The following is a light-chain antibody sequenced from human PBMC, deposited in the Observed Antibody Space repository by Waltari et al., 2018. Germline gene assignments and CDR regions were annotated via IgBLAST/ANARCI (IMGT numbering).Light chain of an antibody. V-gene: IGKV3-15*01. Sequence: ERVMTQSPGTLSLSPGERATLSCRASQTIISNLAWYQQKPGQAPRLLIYSASVRASGVPARFSGSGSGTEFTLTISSLQSEDFALYYCQQYNNWPRTFGGGTRVEIK. CDR2: SAS. CDR1: QTIISN. CDR3: QQYNNWPRT. J-gene: IGKJ4*01.